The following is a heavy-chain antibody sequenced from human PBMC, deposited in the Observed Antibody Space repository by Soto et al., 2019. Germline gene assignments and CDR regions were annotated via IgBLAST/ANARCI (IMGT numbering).Heavy chain of an antibody. CDR1: VYSISSGYY. V-gene: IGHV4-38-2*01. D-gene: IGHD3-10*01. CDR2: IYHSGSM. Sequence: ETLSLTCAVSVYSISSGYYWGWIRHPPGNGLEWIGSIYHSGSMFYNPSLKSRVTISVDTSKNQFSLKLSSVTAADTAVYYCARKGAYNSRSFYYYHYGMDVWGQGTTVTVSS. CDR3: ARKGAYNSRSFYYYHYGMDV. J-gene: IGHJ6*02.